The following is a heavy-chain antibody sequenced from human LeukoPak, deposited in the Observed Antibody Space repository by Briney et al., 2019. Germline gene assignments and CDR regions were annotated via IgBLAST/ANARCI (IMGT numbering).Heavy chain of an antibody. Sequence: GGSLRLSCAASGFTVSDNYMSWFRQAPGKGLEWLSVLDSGGTAIYADSVRGRFTISRDNAKNSLYLQMNSLRAEDTAVYYCARGGLGWTGYYIDAFDIWGQGTMVTVSS. CDR1: GFTVSDNY. V-gene: IGHV3-53*01. CDR3: ARGGLGWTGYYIDAFDI. CDR2: LDSGGTA. D-gene: IGHD3/OR15-3a*01. J-gene: IGHJ3*02.